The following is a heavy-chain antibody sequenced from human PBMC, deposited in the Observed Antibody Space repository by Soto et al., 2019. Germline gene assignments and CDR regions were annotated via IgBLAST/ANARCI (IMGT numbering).Heavy chain of an antibody. D-gene: IGHD2-2*01. J-gene: IGHJ6*02. V-gene: IGHV4-59*01. CDR2: IYYSGST. CDR1: GGSISSYY. Sequence: SETLSLTCTVSGGSISSYYWSWIRQPPGKGLEWIGYIYYSGSTNYNPSLKSRVTISVDTSKNQFSLKLSSVTAADTAVYYCARVGGYCSSTSFYRPCDYYYYGMDVWGQGTTVTVSS. CDR3: ARVGGYCSSTSFYRPCDYYYYGMDV.